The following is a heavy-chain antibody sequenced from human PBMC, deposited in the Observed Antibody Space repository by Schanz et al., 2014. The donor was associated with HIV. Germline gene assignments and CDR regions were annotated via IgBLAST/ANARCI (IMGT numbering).Heavy chain of an antibody. CDR3: AKEAHWLVAD. V-gene: IGHV3-NL1*01. CDR2: IGSGGGRT. J-gene: IGHJ4*02. CDR1: GFTFTTYG. Sequence: QVQLVESGGRVVQPGRSLRLSCAASGFTFTTYGMHWVRQTPGKGLEWVSLIGSGGGRTYYADSVRGRFTISRDNSKNTLYLQMDSLSVADTAVYYCAKEAHWLVADWGQGTLVTVSS. D-gene: IGHD3-9*01.